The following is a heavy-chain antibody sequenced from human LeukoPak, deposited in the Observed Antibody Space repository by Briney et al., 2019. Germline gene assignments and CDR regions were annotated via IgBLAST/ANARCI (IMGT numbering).Heavy chain of an antibody. J-gene: IGHJ4*02. CDR2: ISYDGSNK. D-gene: IGHD1-26*01. Sequence: GGSLRLSCAASGFTFSNYAMHWVRQAPGKGLEWVAVISYDGSNKYYTDSVKGRFIISRDNSKNTLYLQMSSLRAEDTSMYYCARPQSKWELLSYFDYWGQGTLVTVSS. V-gene: IGHV3-30-3*01. CDR3: ARPQSKWELLSYFDY. CDR1: GFTFSNYA.